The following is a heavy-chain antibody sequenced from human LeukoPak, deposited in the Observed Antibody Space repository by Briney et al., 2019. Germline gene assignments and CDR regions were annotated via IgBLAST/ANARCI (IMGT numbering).Heavy chain of an antibody. CDR1: GFTFSGSA. CDR2: IRSKAKSYAT. J-gene: IGHJ4*02. V-gene: IGHV3-73*01. D-gene: IGHD5-24*01. Sequence: GGSLKPSCAASGFTFSGSAVHWVRQASGKGLEWVGRIRSKAKSYATGYAASVRGRFTISRDDSKNTAYLQMNSLRTEDTAVYYCTRREDGNNPSFDYWGQGTLVTVSS. CDR3: TRREDGNNPSFDY.